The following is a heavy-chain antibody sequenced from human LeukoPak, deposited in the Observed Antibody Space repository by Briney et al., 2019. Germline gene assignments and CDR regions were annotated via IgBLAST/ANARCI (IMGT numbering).Heavy chain of an antibody. CDR3: TGGGLVQGLTHWFDP. Sequence: SQTLSLTCDISGDTFSSKGAGWNWIRQSPSRGLEWLGRIYYRSKWYIDYGISVKSRITINPDTSRNQISLHLNSVTHEDTAVYFCTGGGLVQGLTHWFDPWGQGTLVTVSS. J-gene: IGHJ5*02. V-gene: IGHV6-1*01. CDR2: IYYRSKWYI. D-gene: IGHD3-10*01. CDR1: GDTFSSKGAG.